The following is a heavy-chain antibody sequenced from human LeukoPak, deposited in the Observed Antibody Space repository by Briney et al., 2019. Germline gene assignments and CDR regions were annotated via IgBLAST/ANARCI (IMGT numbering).Heavy chain of an antibody. CDR1: GATFSSYA. D-gene: IGHD6-19*01. V-gene: IGHV1-69*05. CDR3: ARGGDSSGWYEKDYFDY. J-gene: IGHJ4*02. CDR2: IIPIFGTA. Sequence: SVKVSCKASGATFSSYAISWVRQAPGPGLEWMGRIIPIFGTANYAQKFQGRVTITTDESTSTAYMELSSLRSEDTAVYYWARGGDSSGWYEKDYFDYWGQGTLVTVSS.